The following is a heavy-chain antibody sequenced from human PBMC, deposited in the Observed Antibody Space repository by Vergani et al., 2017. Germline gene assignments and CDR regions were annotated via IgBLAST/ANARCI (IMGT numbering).Heavy chain of an antibody. CDR3: AXGRGSSWFDYYYCGMDV. CDR2: IIPILGIA. Sequence: QVQLVQSGAEVKKPGSSVKVSCKASGGTFSSYTISWVRQAPGQGLEWMGRIIPILGIANYAQKFQGRATMTRDTSTSTVYMELSSLRSEDTAVYYCAXGRGSSWFDYYYCGMDVWGQGTTVTVSS. J-gene: IGHJ6*02. V-gene: IGHV1-69*02. D-gene: IGHD6-13*01. CDR1: GGTFSSYT.